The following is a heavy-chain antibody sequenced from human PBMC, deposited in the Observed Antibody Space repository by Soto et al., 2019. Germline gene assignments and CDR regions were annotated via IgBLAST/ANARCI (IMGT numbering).Heavy chain of an antibody. J-gene: IGHJ6*02. Sequence: ASVKVSCKASGYTFTSYGISWVRQAPGQGLEWMGWISAYNGNTNYAQKLQGRVTMTTDTSTSTAYMELRSLRSDDTAVYYCAGSPIAAAGYYGMDVWGQGTTVTVSS. CDR1: GYTFTSYG. D-gene: IGHD6-13*01. V-gene: IGHV1-18*01. CDR3: AGSPIAAAGYYGMDV. CDR2: ISAYNGNT.